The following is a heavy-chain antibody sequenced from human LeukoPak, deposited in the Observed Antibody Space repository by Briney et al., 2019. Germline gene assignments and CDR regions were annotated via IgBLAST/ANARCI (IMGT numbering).Heavy chain of an antibody. CDR1: GGSVSSSIYY. Sequence: SETLSLTCTVSGGSVSSSIYYWGWIRQPPGKGLEGIGSIYYSGSTSDNPSLKSRVTISVDTSKNQFSLKLTSVTAADMAVYYCASRNDILTGYVFDFWGQGTLVTVSS. CDR2: IYYSGST. CDR3: ASRNDILTGYVFDF. J-gene: IGHJ4*02. D-gene: IGHD3-9*01. V-gene: IGHV4-39*01.